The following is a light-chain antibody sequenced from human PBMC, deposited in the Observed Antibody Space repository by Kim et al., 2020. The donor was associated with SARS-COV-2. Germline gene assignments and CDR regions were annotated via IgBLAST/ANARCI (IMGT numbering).Light chain of an antibody. CDR1: NIENKS. CDR2: HDR. V-gene: IGLV3-21*04. Sequence: SYELTQPPSVSVAPGKTARITCGGDNIENKSVHWYQQKPGQAPVLVISHDRDRPSGIPGRFSGSNSGNAATLTLSMVEAGDEAVYYCQVWDSSSDHPVFGGGTQLTVL. CDR3: QVWDSSSDHPV. J-gene: IGLJ3*02.